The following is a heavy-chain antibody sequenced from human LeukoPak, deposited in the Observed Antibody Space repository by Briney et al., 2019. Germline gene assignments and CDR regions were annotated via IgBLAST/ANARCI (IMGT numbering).Heavy chain of an antibody. Sequence: SQTLSLTCIVSGGSISSGGYYWSWIRQHPGKGLEWIGYIYYSGSTYYNPSLKSRVTISVDTSKNQFSLKLSSVTAADTAVYYCARGSEDYVARTRFDYWGQGTLVTVSS. CDR3: ARGSEDYVARTRFDY. CDR1: GGSISSGGYY. J-gene: IGHJ4*02. V-gene: IGHV4-31*03. D-gene: IGHD4-17*01. CDR2: IYYSGST.